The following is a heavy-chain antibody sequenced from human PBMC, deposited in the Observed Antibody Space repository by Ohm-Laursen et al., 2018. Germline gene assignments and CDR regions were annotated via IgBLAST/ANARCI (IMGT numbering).Heavy chain of an antibody. J-gene: IGHJ4*02. D-gene: IGHD6-13*01. V-gene: IGHV1-18*01. CDR1: GYTFTRYG. CDR3: ARGMGYFDY. CDR2: ISAYNGNT. Sequence: GASVKVSCKASGYTFTRYGISWVRQAPGQRLEWMGWISAYNGNTNYAQKLQGRVTITADESTSTAYMELSSLRSEDTAVYYCARGMGYFDYWGQGTLVTVSS.